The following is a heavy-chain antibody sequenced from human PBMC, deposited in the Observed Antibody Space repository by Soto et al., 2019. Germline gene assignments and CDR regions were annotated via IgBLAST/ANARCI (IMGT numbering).Heavy chain of an antibody. D-gene: IGHD2-15*01. CDR3: SSGAAHNQISFDI. Sequence: GGSLILSCAASGFTFSDYVMHWVRQAPGKGLEWVAVIWYRGRDIFYADSVKGRFTISRDNSKNTLYLQLNSLRAEDTAVYYCSSGAAHNQISFDILGEGTMVNV. J-gene: IGHJ3*02. CDR1: GFTFSDYV. V-gene: IGHV3-33*01. CDR2: IWYRGRDI.